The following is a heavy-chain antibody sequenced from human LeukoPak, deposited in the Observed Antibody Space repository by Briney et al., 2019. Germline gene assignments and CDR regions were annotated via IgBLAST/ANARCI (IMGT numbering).Heavy chain of an antibody. Sequence: GGSLRLSCAASGFTVSSNYMSWVRQAPGKGLEWVSAISGSGSGTYNADSVKGRFTISRDNSKNTLYLQMNSLRAEDTAVYYCAKDLSCGGNLLDYWGQGTLVTVSS. CDR2: ISGSGSGT. CDR1: GFTVSSNY. V-gene: IGHV3-23*01. CDR3: AKDLSCGGNLLDY. D-gene: IGHD4-23*01. J-gene: IGHJ4*02.